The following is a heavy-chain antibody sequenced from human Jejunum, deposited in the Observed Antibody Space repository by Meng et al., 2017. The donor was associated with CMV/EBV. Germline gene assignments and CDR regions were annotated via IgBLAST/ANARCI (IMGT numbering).Heavy chain of an antibody. CDR2: IKNDGTFT. CDR3: GDFEAG. CDR1: GFTFSSYW. J-gene: IGHJ4*02. V-gene: IGHV3-74*01. Sequence: LRLSCAACGFTFSSYWMHWVRQVPGTGLVWVSSIKNDGTFTACADSVKGRFTVSRDNAKSTVYLQMNSLTVEDAAVYYCGDFEAGWGQGTLVTVSS. D-gene: IGHD3-3*01.